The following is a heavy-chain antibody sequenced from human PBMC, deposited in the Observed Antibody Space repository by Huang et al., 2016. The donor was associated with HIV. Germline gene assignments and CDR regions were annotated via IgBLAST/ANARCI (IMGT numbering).Heavy chain of an antibody. J-gene: IGHJ4*02. D-gene: IGHD3-10*01. Sequence: QVHLRESGPGLVKPSETLSFSCSVSGYSMNSSYWNWVREPPGKGLEGIGHGYGNGNTKYNPSLRSRVTISVDTSKKQFYLKLNSVTAGDTAVYYCARRGVAAKHFDFWGQGIVVTVSS. V-gene: IGHV4-59*13. CDR3: ARRGVAAKHFDF. CDR1: GYSMNSSY. CDR2: GYGNGNT.